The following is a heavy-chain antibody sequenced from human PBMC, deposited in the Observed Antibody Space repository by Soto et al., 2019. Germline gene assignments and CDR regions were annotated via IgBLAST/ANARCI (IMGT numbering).Heavy chain of an antibody. CDR2: VNPNNGDT. CDR1: GYTFSNYD. J-gene: IGHJ4*02. V-gene: IGHV1-8*01. D-gene: IGHD3-10*01. CDR3: AKVSRKGSAIDFDY. Sequence: QVQLVQSGAELKKPGASVKVSCKASGYTFSNYDMNWVRQATGQGPEWIGWVNPNNGDTGYAQKFQGRVTLTTDISTTTAYMALTSLRSEDTVIYYCAKVSRKGSAIDFDYWGQGTLITVSS.